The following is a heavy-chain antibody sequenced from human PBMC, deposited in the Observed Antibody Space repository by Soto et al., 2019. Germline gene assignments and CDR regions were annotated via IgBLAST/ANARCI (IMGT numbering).Heavy chain of an antibody. CDR1: GFTFSSYG. CDR3: ARERIALERRLDAFDI. D-gene: IGHD1-1*01. CDR2: IWYDGSNK. J-gene: IGHJ3*02. V-gene: IGHV3-33*01. Sequence: QVQLVESGGGVVQPGRSLRLSCAASGFTFSSYGMHWVRQAPGKGLEWVAVIWYDGSNKYYADSVKGRFTISRDNSKNTLYLQMNSLRAEDTAVYYCARERIALERRLDAFDIWGQGTMVTVSS.